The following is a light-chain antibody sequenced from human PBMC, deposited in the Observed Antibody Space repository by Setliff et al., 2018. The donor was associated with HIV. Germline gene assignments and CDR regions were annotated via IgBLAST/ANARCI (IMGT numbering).Light chain of an antibody. CDR2: WAS. CDR3: QQYYGAPRT. J-gene: IGKJ1*01. Sequence: DIVMTQSPASLTVSLGETATIFCRSSQNLLYTNKKNYLAWYQQKPGQPPKLLMYWASTRESGVPDRFSGSGSGTAFTLTISSLQAEDAALYYCQQYYGAPRTFGQGTKVDIK. V-gene: IGKV4-1*01. CDR1: QNLLYTNKKNY.